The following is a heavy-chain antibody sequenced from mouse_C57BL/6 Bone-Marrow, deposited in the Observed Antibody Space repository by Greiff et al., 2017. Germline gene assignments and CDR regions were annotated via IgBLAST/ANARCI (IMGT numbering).Heavy chain of an antibody. D-gene: IGHD1-1*01. Sequence: VQLQESGAELMKPGASVKLSCKATGYTFTGYWIDWVKQRPGHGLEWIGEIFPGSGSTNYTAKFKGKATFTADTSSNTAYMQLSSLTTKDSTIYYCAVYFGSGLYWGEETTLTVSS. CDR1: GYTFTGYW. CDR2: IFPGSGST. CDR3: AVYFGSGLY. V-gene: IGHV1-9*01. J-gene: IGHJ2*01.